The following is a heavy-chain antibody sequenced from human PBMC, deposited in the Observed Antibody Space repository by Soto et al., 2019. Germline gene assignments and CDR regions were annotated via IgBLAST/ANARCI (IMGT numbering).Heavy chain of an antibody. D-gene: IGHD2-15*01. CDR2: ISSSSSYI. J-gene: IGHJ4*02. Sequence: GGSLRLSCAASGFTFSSYSMNWVRQAPGKGLEWVSSISSSSSYIYYADSVKGRFTISRDNAKNSLYLQMNSLRAEDTAVYYCATGYCSGGSCYFGGYYFDYWGQGTPVTVSS. V-gene: IGHV3-21*01. CDR3: ATGYCSGGSCYFGGYYFDY. CDR1: GFTFSSYS.